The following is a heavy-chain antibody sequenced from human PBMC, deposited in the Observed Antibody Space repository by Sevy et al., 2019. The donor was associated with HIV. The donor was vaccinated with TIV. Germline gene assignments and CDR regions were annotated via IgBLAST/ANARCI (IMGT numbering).Heavy chain of an antibody. J-gene: IGHJ3*02. Sequence: GGSLRLSXAAXXFTXXXXXMNWVRXSXGXGLEXVGRMKXXXDGGTTDYAAPVKDRFTMSRDDSKNTLYLQMNSLKADDTAVYYCTTVGFXXWGXXXXXXWGQGTMVTVSS. CDR3: TTVGFXXWGXXXXXX. CDR2: MKXXXDGGTT. D-gene: IGHD7-27*01. V-gene: IGHV3-15*01. CDR1: XFTXXXXX.